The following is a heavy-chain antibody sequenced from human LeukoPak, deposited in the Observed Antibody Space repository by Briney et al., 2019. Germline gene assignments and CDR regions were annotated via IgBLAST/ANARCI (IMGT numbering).Heavy chain of an antibody. Sequence: SETLSLTCAVSGYSISSGYYWGWIRQPPGKGLEWIGSIYYSGSTYYNPSLKSRVTISVDTSKNQFSLKLSSVTAADTAVYYCARYGEIVGANGDYWGQGTLVTVSS. V-gene: IGHV4-38-2*01. J-gene: IGHJ4*02. CDR3: ARYGEIVGANGDY. CDR2: IYYSGST. D-gene: IGHD1-26*01. CDR1: GYSISSGYY.